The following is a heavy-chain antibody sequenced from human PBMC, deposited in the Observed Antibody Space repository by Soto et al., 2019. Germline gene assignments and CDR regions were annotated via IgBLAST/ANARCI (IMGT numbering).Heavy chain of an antibody. Sequence: QVQLVQSGAEVKKPGSSVKVSCTASGGTFSSYGISWVRQAPGQGLEWMGGIIPIFDTVNYAQKFQGRVTFTADESTSTAYMELSSLRSEDTAVYYCARHDCISSSCYYYYYYGLDVWGLGTTVTVCS. CDR2: IIPIFDTV. D-gene: IGHD2-2*01. CDR3: ARHDCISSSCYYYYYYGLDV. V-gene: IGHV1-69*12. J-gene: IGHJ6*02. CDR1: GGTFSSYG.